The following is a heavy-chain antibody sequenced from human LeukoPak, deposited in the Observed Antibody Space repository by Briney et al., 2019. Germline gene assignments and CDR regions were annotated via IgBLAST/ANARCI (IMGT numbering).Heavy chain of an antibody. V-gene: IGHV3-30*18. CDR3: AKDRHGDYIDY. CDR2: ISYDGSNK. D-gene: IGHD4-17*01. CDR1: GFTFSSYG. J-gene: IGHJ4*02. Sequence: GGSQRLSCAASGFTFSSYGMHWVRQAPGKGLEWVAVISYDGSNKYYADSVKGRFTISRDNSKNTLYLQMNSLRAEDTAVYYCAKDRHGDYIDYWGQGTLVTVSS.